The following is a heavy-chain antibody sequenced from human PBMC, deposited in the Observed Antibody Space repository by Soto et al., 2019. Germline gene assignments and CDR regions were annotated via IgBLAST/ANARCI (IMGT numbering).Heavy chain of an antibody. J-gene: IGHJ3*02. CDR1: GYTFTDYY. CDR3: ARPTRSGWDAFDI. V-gene: IGHV1-8*02. D-gene: IGHD6-19*01. Sequence: GASVKVSCKASGYTFTDYYINWVRQATGQGLEWMGWMNPNSGNTGYAQKFQGRVTMTRNTSISTAYMELSSLRSEDTAVYYCARPTRSGWDAFDIWGQGTMVTVS. CDR2: MNPNSGNT.